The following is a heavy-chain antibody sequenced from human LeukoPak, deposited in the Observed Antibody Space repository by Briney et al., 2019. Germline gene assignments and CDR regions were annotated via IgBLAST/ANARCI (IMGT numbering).Heavy chain of an antibody. CDR3: ARDIVVVPAAIVPWGFAP. CDR1: RWSLSNYS. D-gene: IGHD2-2*01. J-gene: IGHJ5*02. Sequence: SSVPVSYKASRWSLSNYSILLVRQPPAQGVEWMGGIIPIFCTANYAQKFQGRVTITADESTSTAYMELSSLRSEDTAVYYCARDIVVVPAAIVPWGFAPWGQGTLVTVSS. CDR2: IIPIFCTA. V-gene: IGHV1-69*01.